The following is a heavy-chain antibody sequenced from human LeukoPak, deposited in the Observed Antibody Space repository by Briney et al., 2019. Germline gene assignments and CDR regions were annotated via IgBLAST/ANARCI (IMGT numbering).Heavy chain of an antibody. J-gene: IGHJ4*02. CDR3: ARHWSWYVDY. CDR2: IYYSGSP. V-gene: IGHV4-39*01. Sequence: SETLSLTCTVSGGSISSTTYFWGWIRQPPGKGLEWIGSIYYSGSPYYNPSLKSRVTISVDTSKNQLSLRLSSVSAADTAGYYCARHWSWYVDYWGQGTLVTVSS. CDR1: GGSISSTTYF. D-gene: IGHD6-13*01.